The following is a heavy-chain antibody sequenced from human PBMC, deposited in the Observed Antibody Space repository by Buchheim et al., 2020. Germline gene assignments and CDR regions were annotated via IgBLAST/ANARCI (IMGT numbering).Heavy chain of an antibody. CDR2: INHSGRT. CDR1: GGSFINYY. D-gene: IGHD2-15*01. CDR3: ARGDQCSGGSCYRSNYEYHMDV. Sequence: QVQLQQWGAGLLKPSETLSLTCTVHGGSFINYYWSWIRQPPGKGLERIGEINHSGRTNYNPPLKSRVTISIDSSENQFSLNLSSVTAADTAVYYCARGDQCSGGSCYRSNYEYHMDVWGEGTT. J-gene: IGHJ6*03. V-gene: IGHV4-34*01.